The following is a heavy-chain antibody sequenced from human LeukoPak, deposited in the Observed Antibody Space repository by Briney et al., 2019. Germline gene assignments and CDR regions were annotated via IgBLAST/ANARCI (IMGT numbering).Heavy chain of an antibody. CDR1: GFTFSSYA. CDR2: FSGSGGTT. V-gene: IGHV3-23*01. D-gene: IGHD2-8*01. CDR3: ANGNRCTSPNCLGYYYFYMDV. J-gene: IGHJ6*03. Sequence: GGSLRLSCAASGFTFSSYAMNWVRQAPGRGPEWVSGFSGSGGTTYYADSVKGRFTISRDNSKNTLYLQMNSLRAEDTAVYYCANGNRCTSPNCLGYYYFYMDVWGKGTTVTVSS.